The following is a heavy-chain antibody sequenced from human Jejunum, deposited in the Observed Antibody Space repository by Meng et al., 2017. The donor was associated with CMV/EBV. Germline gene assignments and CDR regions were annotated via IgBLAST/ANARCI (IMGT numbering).Heavy chain of an antibody. D-gene: IGHD2-2*01. Sequence: PFTSYDINWVRQATGQGLEWMGWINPNKGNTGYAQKFQGRVTMTRDTSINTAYMELSSLRSDDTAVYYCARSTCSRTNCYAWLDPWGQGTLVTVSS. V-gene: IGHV1-8*01. CDR1: PFTSYD. J-gene: IGHJ5*02. CDR2: INPNKGNT. CDR3: ARSTCSRTNCYAWLDP.